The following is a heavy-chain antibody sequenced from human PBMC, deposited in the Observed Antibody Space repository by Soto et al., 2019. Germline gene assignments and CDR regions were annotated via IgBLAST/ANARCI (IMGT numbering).Heavy chain of an antibody. D-gene: IGHD6-19*01. V-gene: IGHV3-23*01. CDR2: ISGSGGST. CDR3: AATPPVAVAGTDYYYGMDV. Sequence: GVSLRLSCAASGFTFSSYAMSWVRQAPGKGLEWVSAISGSGGSTYYADSVKGRFTISRDNSKNTLYLQMNSLRAEDTAVYYCAATPPVAVAGTDYYYGMDVWGQGTTVTVSS. J-gene: IGHJ6*02. CDR1: GFTFSSYA.